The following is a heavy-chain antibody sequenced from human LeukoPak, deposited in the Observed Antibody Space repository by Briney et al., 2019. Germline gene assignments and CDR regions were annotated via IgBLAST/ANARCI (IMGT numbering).Heavy chain of an antibody. CDR2: ISYDGSNK. V-gene: IGHV3-30*04. CDR3: ADMNWYF. Sequence: PGRSLRLSCAASGFTFSSYAMHWVRQAPGKGLGWVAVISYDGSNKYYADSVKGRFTISRDNSKNTLYLQMNSLRAEDTAVYYCADMNWYFWGQGTLVTVSS. CDR1: GFTFSSYA. J-gene: IGHJ4*02. D-gene: IGHD3-9*01.